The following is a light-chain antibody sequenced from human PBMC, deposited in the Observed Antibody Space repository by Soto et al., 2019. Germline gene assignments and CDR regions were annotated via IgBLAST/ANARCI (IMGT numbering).Light chain of an antibody. CDR1: QSVSSN. J-gene: IGKJ1*01. Sequence: EIVLTQSPGTLSVSPGERATLSCRVSQSVSSNLAWYQQKPGQAPRLLIYGASTRATGIPDRFSGSGSGTDFTLTISSLESEDFAVYYCQQYNSWPMTFGQGTKVDIK. CDR3: QQYNSWPMT. V-gene: IGKV3-15*01. CDR2: GAS.